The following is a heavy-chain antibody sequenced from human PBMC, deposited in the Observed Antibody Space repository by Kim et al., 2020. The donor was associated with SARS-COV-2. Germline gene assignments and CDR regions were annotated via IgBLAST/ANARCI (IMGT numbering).Heavy chain of an antibody. V-gene: IGHV1-69*01. Sequence: YAQKFQGRVTITADESTSTAYMELSSLRSEDTAVYYCARDGNSGSYYFDYWGQGTLVTVSS. CDR3: ARDGNSGSYYFDY. D-gene: IGHD1-26*01. J-gene: IGHJ4*02.